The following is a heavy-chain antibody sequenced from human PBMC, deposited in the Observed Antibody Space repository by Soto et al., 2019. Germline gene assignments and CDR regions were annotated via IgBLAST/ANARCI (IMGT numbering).Heavy chain of an antibody. CDR2: IYYSGST. Sequence: SETLSLTCTVSGGSISSGGYYWSWIRQHPGKGLEWIGYIYYSGSTYYNPSLKSRVTISVDTSKNQFSLKLSSVTAADTAVYHCARLPHYYDSSGLGGFDYWGQGTLVTVSS. J-gene: IGHJ4*02. CDR3: ARLPHYYDSSGLGGFDY. V-gene: IGHV4-31*03. D-gene: IGHD3-22*01. CDR1: GGSISSGGYY.